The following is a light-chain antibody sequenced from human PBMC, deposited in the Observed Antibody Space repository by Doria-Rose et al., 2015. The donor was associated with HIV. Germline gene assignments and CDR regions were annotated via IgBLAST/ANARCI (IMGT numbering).Light chain of an antibody. CDR1: QSFSSTY. Sequence: TQSPGTLSLSPGKRATLSCRASQSFSSTYLDWYQQKPGQAPSLLIYDGSTRATGIPDRFSASGSGTDFTPTINRLEPEDFALYYCHQYGTSWTFGQGTKVEI. CDR3: HQYGTSWT. V-gene: IGKV3-20*01. J-gene: IGKJ1*01. CDR2: DGS.